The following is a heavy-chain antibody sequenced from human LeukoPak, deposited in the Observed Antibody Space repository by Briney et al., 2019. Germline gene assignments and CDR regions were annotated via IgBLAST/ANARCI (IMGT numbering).Heavy chain of an antibody. Sequence: PGGSLRLSCAASGFTFSDYYMNWIRQAPGKGLEWVSCISSSGSTIPYADSVKGRFTVSRDNAKNSLYLQMNSLRAEDTAVYYCAAYPRGQQPTFYYYYMDVWGKGTTVTVSS. D-gene: IGHD6-13*01. J-gene: IGHJ6*03. CDR1: GFTFSDYY. CDR3: AAYPRGQQPTFYYYYMDV. V-gene: IGHV3-11*04. CDR2: ISSSGSTI.